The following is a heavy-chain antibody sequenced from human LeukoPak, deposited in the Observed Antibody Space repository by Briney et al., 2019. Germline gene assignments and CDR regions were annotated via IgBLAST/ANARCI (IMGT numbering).Heavy chain of an antibody. CDR1: AFTFSTYW. J-gene: IGHJ4*02. D-gene: IGHD1-26*01. CDR2: INGDESST. CDR3: ARGAKWAYYFDY. Sequence: GGSLRLSCAASAFTFSTYWMHWVRQVPGKGLEWVSRINGDESSTNYADSVKGRFAISRDNAKDTLYLHLNSLTAEDTAVYYCARGAKWAYYFDYWGQGTLVTVSS. V-gene: IGHV3-74*01.